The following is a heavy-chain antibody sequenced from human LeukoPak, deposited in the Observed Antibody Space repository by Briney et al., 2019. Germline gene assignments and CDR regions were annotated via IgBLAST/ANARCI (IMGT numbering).Heavy chain of an antibody. CDR3: AKGHSGYDSARDY. J-gene: IGHJ4*02. Sequence: GGSLRLSCAASGFTFSSYAMSWVRQAPGKGLEWVAVISHDGSNKYYADSVKGRFTISRDNSKNTVHLQMNSLRAEDTAVYYCAKGHSGYDSARDYWGQGTLVTVSS. CDR1: GFTFSSYA. CDR2: ISHDGSNK. D-gene: IGHD5-12*01. V-gene: IGHV3-30-3*01.